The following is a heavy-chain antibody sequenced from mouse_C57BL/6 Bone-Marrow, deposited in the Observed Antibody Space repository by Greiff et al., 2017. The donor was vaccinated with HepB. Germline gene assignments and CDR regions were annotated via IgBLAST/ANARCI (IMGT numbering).Heavy chain of an antibody. J-gene: IGHJ3*01. CDR3: ARGRYYGSSPAWFAY. CDR1: GYTFTSYW. V-gene: IGHV1-53*01. CDR2: INPSNGGT. Sequence: QVQLQQPGTELVKPGASVKLSCKASGYTFTSYWMHWVKQRPGQGLEWIGNINPSNGGTNYNEKFKSKATLTVDKSSRTAYRQLSSLTSEDSAVYYCARGRYYGSSPAWFAYWGQGTLVTVSA. D-gene: IGHD1-1*01.